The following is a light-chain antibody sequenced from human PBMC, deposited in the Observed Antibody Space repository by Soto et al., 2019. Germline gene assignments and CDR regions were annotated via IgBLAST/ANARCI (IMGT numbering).Light chain of an antibody. Sequence: EVVMTQSPANLSLSPVAGAPLSCWASQPVSDKLAWYQQKPGQAPRILIYGESARALGIPDRLSGSGSGTEFTFTVTRLQSEDFAVYYCQKYDQWPITFGQGTRLEIK. CDR3: QKYDQWPIT. CDR2: GES. J-gene: IGKJ5*01. CDR1: QPVSDK. V-gene: IGKV3-15*01.